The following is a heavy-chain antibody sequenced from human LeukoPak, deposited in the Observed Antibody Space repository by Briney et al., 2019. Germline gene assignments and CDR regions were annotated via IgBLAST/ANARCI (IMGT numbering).Heavy chain of an antibody. V-gene: IGHV1-2*06. Sequence: ASVKVSCKASGYTFTGYYMHWVRQAPGQGLEWMGRINPNSGGTNYAQKFQGRVTMTRDTSISTAYMELSRLRSDDTAVYYCARDMGSDFWSGYPTPNYFDYWGQGTLVTVSS. CDR2: INPNSGGT. J-gene: IGHJ4*02. CDR3: ARDMGSDFWSGYPTPNYFDY. D-gene: IGHD3-3*01. CDR1: GYTFTGYY.